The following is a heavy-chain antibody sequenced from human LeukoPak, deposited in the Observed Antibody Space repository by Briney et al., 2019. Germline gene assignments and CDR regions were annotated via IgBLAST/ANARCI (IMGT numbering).Heavy chain of an antibody. CDR1: GFTFSSYA. CDR3: AKFSVPGMGYYMNV. Sequence: GGSLRLSCAASGFTFSSYAMSWVRQAPGKGLEWVSAISGSGGSTYYADSVKGRFTISRDNSKNTLYLQMNSPRAEDTAVYYCAKFSVPGMGYYMNVGGKGPRSPSP. V-gene: IGHV3-23*01. J-gene: IGHJ6*03. D-gene: IGHD1-1*01. CDR2: ISGSGGST.